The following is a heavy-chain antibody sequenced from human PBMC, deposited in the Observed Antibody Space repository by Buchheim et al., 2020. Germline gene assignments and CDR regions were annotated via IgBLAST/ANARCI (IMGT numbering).Heavy chain of an antibody. D-gene: IGHD5-12*01. Sequence: QVQLQESGPGLVKPSQTLSLTCTVSGGSISSGSYYWSWIRQPAGKGLEWIGRIYTSGSTNYHPSLKSRVTISVDTSKNQFSLKLSSVTAADTAVYYCAREVVDIVATWVFDPWGQGTL. CDR1: GGSISSGSYY. CDR2: IYTSGST. J-gene: IGHJ5*02. CDR3: AREVVDIVATWVFDP. V-gene: IGHV4-61*02.